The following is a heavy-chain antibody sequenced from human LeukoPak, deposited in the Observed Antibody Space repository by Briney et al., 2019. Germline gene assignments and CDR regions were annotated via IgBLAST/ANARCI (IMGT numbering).Heavy chain of an antibody. CDR1: GYTFTSYG. D-gene: IGHD5-18*01. J-gene: IGHJ4*02. CDR3: ARDRYTDMAKGRFDY. Sequence: ASVKVSCKASGYTFTSYGISWVQQAPGQGLEWMGWISPYNGNTNYAQKLQGRVTMTTDTSTSTAYMELRSLRSDDTAVYYCARDRYTDMAKGRFDYWGQGTLVTVSS. V-gene: IGHV1-18*01. CDR2: ISPYNGNT.